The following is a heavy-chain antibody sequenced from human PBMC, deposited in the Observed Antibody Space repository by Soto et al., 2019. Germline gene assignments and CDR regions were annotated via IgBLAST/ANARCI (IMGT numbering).Heavy chain of an antibody. Sequence: EVQLLESGGGLVQPGGSLRLSCAASGFTFSSYAMSWVRQAPGKGLEWVSAISGSGGSTYYADSVKGRFTISRDNSKNTLYLQMNSLRAEDTAVYYCAKEQGIVVVVATSPYYYYGMDVWGQGTTVTVSS. CDR3: AKEQGIVVVVATSPYYYYGMDV. CDR2: ISGSGGST. CDR1: GFTFSSYA. V-gene: IGHV3-23*01. D-gene: IGHD2-15*01. J-gene: IGHJ6*02.